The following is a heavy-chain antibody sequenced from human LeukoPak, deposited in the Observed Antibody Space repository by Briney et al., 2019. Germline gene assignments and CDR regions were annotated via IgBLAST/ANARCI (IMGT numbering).Heavy chain of an antibody. CDR2: IYHSGST. V-gene: IGHV4-38-2*01. D-gene: IGHD2-2*02. Sequence: SETLSLTCAVSGYSISSGYYWGWIRQPPGKGLEWIGSIYHSGSTYYNPSLKSRVTISVDTSKNQFSLKLSSVTAADMAVYYCARLLGYCSSTSCYKRGDYWGQGTLVTVSS. CDR3: ARLLGYCSSTSCYKRGDY. J-gene: IGHJ4*02. CDR1: GYSISSGYY.